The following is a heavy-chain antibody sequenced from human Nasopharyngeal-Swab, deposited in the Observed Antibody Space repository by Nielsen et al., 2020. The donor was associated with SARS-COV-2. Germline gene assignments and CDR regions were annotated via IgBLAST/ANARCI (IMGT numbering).Heavy chain of an antibody. D-gene: IGHD6-13*01. CDR1: GGSISSGGYY. CDR2: IYNTGSS. J-gene: IGHJ4*02. V-gene: IGHV4-31*02. CDR3: ARGEGSRWFYFDS. Sequence: SCSVSGGSISSGGYYWIWIRQNPGQGLEWIGYIYNTGSSYPNPSLQRRLSISVDKSRNQFFLNLTSVTAADTAIYYCARGEGSRWFYFDSWGQGMLVTVSS.